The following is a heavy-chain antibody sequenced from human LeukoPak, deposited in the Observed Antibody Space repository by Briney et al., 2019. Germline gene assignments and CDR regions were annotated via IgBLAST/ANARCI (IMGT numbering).Heavy chain of an antibody. Sequence: GGSLRLSCAASGFTFSSYGMHWVRQAPGKGLEWVAVISYDGSNKYYADSVKGRFTISRDNSKNTLYLQMNSLRAEDTAVYYCAKSSLRYCTNGVCSYFDYWGQGTLVTVSS. D-gene: IGHD2-8*01. CDR2: ISYDGSNK. J-gene: IGHJ4*02. CDR1: GFTFSSYG. V-gene: IGHV3-30*18. CDR3: AKSSLRYCTNGVCSYFDY.